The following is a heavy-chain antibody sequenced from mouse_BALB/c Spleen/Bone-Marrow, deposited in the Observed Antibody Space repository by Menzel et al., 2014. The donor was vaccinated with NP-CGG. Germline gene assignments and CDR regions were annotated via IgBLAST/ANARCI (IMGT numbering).Heavy chain of an antibody. Sequence: VKLQESGAELARPGASVKVSCKASGYTFTSYTIQWVKQRPGQGLEWIGYINPSSGYTDYNQKFKDKTTLTADKSSNTAYMQLTSLTSEDSAVYSCAREARTGAWFTYWGQGTLVTVSA. CDR3: AREARTGAWFTY. V-gene: IGHV1-4*02. D-gene: IGHD4-1*01. CDR1: GYTFTSYT. CDR2: INPSSGYT. J-gene: IGHJ3*01.